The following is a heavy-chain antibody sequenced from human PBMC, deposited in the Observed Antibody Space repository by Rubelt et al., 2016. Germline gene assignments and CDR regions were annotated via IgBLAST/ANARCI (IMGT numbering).Heavy chain of an antibody. J-gene: IGHJ4*02. Sequence: QVQLVQSGAEVKKPGASVKVSCKASGYTFTSYPIHWVRQAPGQRLEWMGWINAGDGNTCYSQKFQGRVTITRDTSAGTAYMELSSLRSEETAVYYCASGSGWYSPDYWGQGTLVTVSS. CDR3: ASGSGWYSPDY. D-gene: IGHD6-19*01. CDR1: GYTFTSYP. V-gene: IGHV1-3*01. CDR2: INAGDGNT.